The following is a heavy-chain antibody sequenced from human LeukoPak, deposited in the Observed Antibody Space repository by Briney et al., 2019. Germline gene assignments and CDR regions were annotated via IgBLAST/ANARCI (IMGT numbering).Heavy chain of an antibody. V-gene: IGHV3-48*01. J-gene: IGHJ4*02. Sequence: GGSLRLSCAASGFTFSSYSMNWVRQAPGKGLEWVSYISSSSSTIYYADSVKGRFTISRGNAKNSLYLQMNSLRAEDTAVYYCARARGWLRTTSPYYFDYWGQGTLVTVSS. CDR2: ISSSSSTI. CDR3: ARARGWLRTTSPYYFDY. D-gene: IGHD5-12*01. CDR1: GFTFSSYS.